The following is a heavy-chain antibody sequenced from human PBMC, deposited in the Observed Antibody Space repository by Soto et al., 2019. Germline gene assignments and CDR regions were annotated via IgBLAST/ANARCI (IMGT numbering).Heavy chain of an antibody. D-gene: IGHD5-18*01. V-gene: IGHV4-30-4*01. J-gene: IGHJ5*02. CDR1: GGSINSGDYY. CDR3: AKDLVGGYSPPAWFDP. Sequence: SETLSLTCSVSGGSINSGDYYWSWIRQSPGKGLEWIGYIYYSGSTYYNPSLKSRSTISIDTSKNQFFLDVDSVTAEDTAVYYCAKDLVGGYSPPAWFDPWGQGTLVTVSS. CDR2: IYYSGST.